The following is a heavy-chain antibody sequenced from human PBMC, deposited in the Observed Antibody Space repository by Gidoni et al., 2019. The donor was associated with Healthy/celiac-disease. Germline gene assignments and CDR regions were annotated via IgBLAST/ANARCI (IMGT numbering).Heavy chain of an antibody. D-gene: IGHD3-3*01. V-gene: IGHV3-23*01. CDR3: AKDLGFLEWYDDAFDI. Sequence: VQLLESGGGLVQPGGSLRLSCAASGFTFSSSAMSWVRQAPGKGLGGVSAISGSGGSTYYADSVKGRFTISRDNSKNTLYLQMNSLRAEDTAVYYCAKDLGFLEWYDDAFDIWGQGTMVTVSS. J-gene: IGHJ3*02. CDR2: ISGSGGST. CDR1: GFTFSSSA.